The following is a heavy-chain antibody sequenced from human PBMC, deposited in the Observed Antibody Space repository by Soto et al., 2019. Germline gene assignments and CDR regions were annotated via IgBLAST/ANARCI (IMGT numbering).Heavy chain of an antibody. V-gene: IGHV4-39*01. CDR3: ATSNWFDP. J-gene: IGHJ5*02. CDR1: GGSISSRGYY. Sequence: QLQLQESGPGLVKPSETLSLTCTVSGGSISSRGYYWGWIRQPPGKGLEWIGTIYYSGSTYYNPSPKSRVTISVDTSKNQFSRKLSSVTAADTAVYYCATSNWFDPWGQGTLVTVSS. CDR2: IYYSGST.